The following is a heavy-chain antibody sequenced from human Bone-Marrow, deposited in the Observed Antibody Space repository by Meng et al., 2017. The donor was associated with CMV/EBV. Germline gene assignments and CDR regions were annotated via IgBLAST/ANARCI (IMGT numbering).Heavy chain of an antibody. CDR2: ISGSGGST. D-gene: IGHD6-13*01. Sequence: GESLKISCAASGFTFSNYAMSWVRQVPGKGLEWVSVISGSGGSTYYADSVKGRFTSSRDNSKNTLFLQMNSLRAEDTAVYYCAKEARYSSSWYGALYDQWGQATLATFSS. J-gene: IGHJ4*02. V-gene: IGHV3-23*01. CDR3: AKEARYSSSWYGALYDQ. CDR1: GFTFSNYA.